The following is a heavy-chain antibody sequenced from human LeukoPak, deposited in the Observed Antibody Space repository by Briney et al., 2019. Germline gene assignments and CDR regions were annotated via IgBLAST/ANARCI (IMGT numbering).Heavy chain of an antibody. Sequence: PSETLSPTCSVSGGSITTYYWSWIRQPAGKGLEWIGRINTSGSTNYNPSLKSRVTMSVDTSKNQFSLKLSSVTAADTAVYYCAKHRYSSSTNYYFDSWGQGTLVTVSS. D-gene: IGHD6-6*01. CDR2: INTSGST. CDR3: AKHRYSSSTNYYFDS. CDR1: GGSITTYY. V-gene: IGHV4-4*07. J-gene: IGHJ4*02.